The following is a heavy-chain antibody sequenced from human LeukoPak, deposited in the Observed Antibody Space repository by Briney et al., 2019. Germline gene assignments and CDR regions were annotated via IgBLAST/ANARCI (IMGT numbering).Heavy chain of an antibody. CDR2: IYSGGST. CDR1: GFTVSSNY. Sequence: GGSLRLSCAASGFTVSSNYMSWVRQAPGKGLEWVSVIYSGGSTYYADSVKGRFTISRDNSKNTLYLQMNSLRAEDTAVYYCARAPRDYDSSGYYLPYYYYYYMDVWGKGTTVTVSS. J-gene: IGHJ6*03. D-gene: IGHD3-22*01. V-gene: IGHV3-53*01. CDR3: ARAPRDYDSSGYYLPYYYYYYMDV.